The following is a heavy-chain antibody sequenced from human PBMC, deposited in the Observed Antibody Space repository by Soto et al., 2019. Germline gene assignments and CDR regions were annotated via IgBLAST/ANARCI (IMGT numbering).Heavy chain of an antibody. CDR1: GGTFSSYA. CDR2: IIPIFGTA. J-gene: IGHJ4*02. Sequence: ASVKVSCKASGGTFSSYAISWVRQAPGQGLEWMGGIIPIFGTANYAQKFQGRVTITADESTSTAYMELSSLRSEDTAVYYCARGWRYDTGYYFDYWGQGTLVTVSS. V-gene: IGHV1-69*13. D-gene: IGHD3-22*01. CDR3: ARGWRYDTGYYFDY.